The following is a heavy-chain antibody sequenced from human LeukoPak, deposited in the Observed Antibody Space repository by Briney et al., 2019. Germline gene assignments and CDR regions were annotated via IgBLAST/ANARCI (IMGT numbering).Heavy chain of an antibody. CDR3: ARDRAMSTVTIFEY. CDR1: GFTFSSYG. J-gene: IGHJ4*02. Sequence: GGSLRLSCAASGFTFSSYGMHWVRQAPGKGLEWVAVIYYDGNNKYYADSVKGRFTISRDNSKNTLYLQMNSLRAEDTAVYFCARDRAMSTVTIFEYWGQGILVTVSS. V-gene: IGHV3-33*01. CDR2: IYYDGNNK. D-gene: IGHD4-17*01.